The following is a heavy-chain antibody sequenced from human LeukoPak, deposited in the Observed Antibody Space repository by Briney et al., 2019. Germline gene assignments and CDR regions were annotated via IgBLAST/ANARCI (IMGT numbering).Heavy chain of an antibody. Sequence: GGSLRLSCAASGFTFSDYYMGWIRQAPGKGLEWVSAISGSGGSTYYADSVKGRFTISRDNSKNTLYLQMNSLRAEDTAVYYCASRDYYDSSGYNDAFDIWGQGTMVTVSS. CDR2: ISGSGGST. D-gene: IGHD3-22*01. J-gene: IGHJ3*02. CDR1: GFTFSDYY. CDR3: ASRDYYDSSGYNDAFDI. V-gene: IGHV3-23*01.